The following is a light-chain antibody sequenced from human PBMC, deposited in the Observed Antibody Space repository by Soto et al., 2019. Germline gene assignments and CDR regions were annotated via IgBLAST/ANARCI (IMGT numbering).Light chain of an antibody. CDR2: TIS. Sequence: QAVVTQEPSLTVSPGGTVTLTCASSTGAVTSDSYPSWFQQKPGQAPRALIYTISNKHSWTPARFSGSLLGGKAALTLSDVQPEDEAAYFSLPYYEGAPVFGLGSKVTVL. J-gene: IGLJ1*01. V-gene: IGLV7-43*01. CDR1: TGAVTSDSY. CDR3: LPYYEGAPV.